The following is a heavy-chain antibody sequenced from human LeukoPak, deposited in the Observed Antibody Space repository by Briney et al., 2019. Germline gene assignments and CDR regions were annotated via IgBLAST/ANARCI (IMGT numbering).Heavy chain of an antibody. J-gene: IGHJ4*02. D-gene: IGHD3-10*01. CDR3: ARLYQYGSGSPYPDY. Sequence: GESLKISCKGSGYSFTSYWIGWVRQMPGKGLEWMGIIYPGDSDTRYSPSFQGQVTISADKPISTAYLQWSSLKASDTAMYYCARLYQYGSGSPYPDYWGQGTLVTVSS. CDR1: GYSFTSYW. CDR2: IYPGDSDT. V-gene: IGHV5-51*01.